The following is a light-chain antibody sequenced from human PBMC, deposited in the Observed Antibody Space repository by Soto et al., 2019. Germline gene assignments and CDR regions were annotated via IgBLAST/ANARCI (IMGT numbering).Light chain of an antibody. Sequence: EIVLTQSPATLSLSPGERATLSCRASQSVSSYLIWYQQKPGQAPRLLIYDASNRATGIPARFSGSGSGTDFTLTISSLAPEDFAVYYCQQRDSWPFAFGQGTRLEIK. CDR2: DAS. V-gene: IGKV3-11*01. J-gene: IGKJ5*01. CDR3: QQRDSWPFA. CDR1: QSVSSY.